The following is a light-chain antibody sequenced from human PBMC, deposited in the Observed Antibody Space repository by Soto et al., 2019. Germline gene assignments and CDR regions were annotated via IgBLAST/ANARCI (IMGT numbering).Light chain of an antibody. V-gene: IGLV1-44*01. CDR2: RNS. J-gene: IGLJ2*01. CDR3: AAWDDSLTGHVV. Sequence: QSVLTQPPSASGTPGQRVTISCSGSSSNIGTNTVNWYQQLPETAPKLLIYRNSQRPSGVPDRFSGSKSGTSASLAISGLQSEDEADYYCAAWDDSLTGHVVFGGGTKLTVL. CDR1: SSNIGTNT.